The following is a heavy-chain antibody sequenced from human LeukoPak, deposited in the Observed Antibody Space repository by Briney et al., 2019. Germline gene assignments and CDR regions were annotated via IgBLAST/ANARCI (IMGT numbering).Heavy chain of an antibody. V-gene: IGHV1-2*02. CDR3: APNSGYSSGWFIA. CDR2: VNPNSGGR. J-gene: IGHJ5*02. CDR1: GYTFTAKY. Sequence: ASVKVSCKAAGYTFTAKYLHWVRQAPGQGLELMGWVNPNSGGRTYAQKFQGRVAMTSDTSISTAYMELETLTSDDTAVYYCAPNSGYSSGWFIAWGQGTLVIVSS. D-gene: IGHD6-19*01.